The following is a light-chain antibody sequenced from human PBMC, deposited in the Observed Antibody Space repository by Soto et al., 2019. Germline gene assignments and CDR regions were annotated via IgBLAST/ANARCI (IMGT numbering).Light chain of an antibody. J-gene: IGKJ1*01. CDR2: KAS. V-gene: IGKV1-5*03. CDR3: QQYNTYLGT. Sequence: DIPLTQSPSTLSASVGDRVTITCRASQSISSWLAWYQQKPGKAPNLLIYKASSLESGVPSRFSGSRSGTEFTLTISSLQPDDFATYYCQQYNTYLGTFGQGTKVEIK. CDR1: QSISSW.